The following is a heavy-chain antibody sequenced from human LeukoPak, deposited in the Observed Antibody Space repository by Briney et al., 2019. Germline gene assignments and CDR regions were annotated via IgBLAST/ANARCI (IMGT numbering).Heavy chain of an antibody. CDR1: GVSISNYY. J-gene: IGHJ4*02. D-gene: IGHD4-23*01. CDR2: INTSGST. Sequence: SETLSLTCTVSGVSISNYYWSWIRQPAGKGLEWIGRINTSGSTNCNPSLKSRVAMSVDTSKNQFSLKLTSATAADTAVYYCAREIATSGGNSRALDHWGQGTLVTVSS. CDR3: AREIATSGGNSRALDH. V-gene: IGHV4-4*07.